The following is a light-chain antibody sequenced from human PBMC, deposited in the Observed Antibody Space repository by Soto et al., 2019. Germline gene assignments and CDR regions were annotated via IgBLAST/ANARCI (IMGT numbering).Light chain of an antibody. J-gene: IGKJ5*01. CDR3: QQPRNWPPGIT. Sequence: EIGLTQSPGTLSLSPGERTTLSCRASQSVSSNFLDWYQQKPGQAPRLLIYDASNRATGIPARFSGSGSGTDFTLTISSLEPEDFAVYYCQQPRNWPPGITFGQGTRLEIK. CDR1: QSVSSN. V-gene: IGKV3-11*01. CDR2: DAS.